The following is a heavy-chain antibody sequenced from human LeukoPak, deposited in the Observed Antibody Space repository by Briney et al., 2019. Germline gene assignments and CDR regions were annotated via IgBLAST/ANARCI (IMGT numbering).Heavy chain of an antibody. CDR1: GFTFSING. CDR3: AKGRMTTFLQH. Sequence: GGSLRLSCAASGFTFSINGMHWVRQAPGKGLEWVALIQYDGNNKYYTDSVKGRFTISRDNSKNTLYLQMNGLRPEDTAVYYCAKGRMTTFLQHWGQGTLVTVSS. V-gene: IGHV3-30*02. J-gene: IGHJ1*01. CDR2: IQYDGNNK. D-gene: IGHD4-11*01.